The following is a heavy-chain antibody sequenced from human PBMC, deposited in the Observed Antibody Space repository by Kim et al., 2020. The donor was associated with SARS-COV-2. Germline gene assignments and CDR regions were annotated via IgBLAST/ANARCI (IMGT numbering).Heavy chain of an antibody. V-gene: IGHV7-4-1*02. CDR3: ARETGVESKLLWFGEPSYYYYGMDV. D-gene: IGHD3-10*01. J-gene: IGHJ6*02. Sequence: ASVKVSCKASGYTFTSYAMNWVRQAPGQGLEWMGWINTNTGNPTYAQGFTGRFVFSLDTSVSTAYLQISSLKAEDTAVYYCARETGVESKLLWFGEPSYYYYGMDVWGQGTTVTVSS. CDR2: INTNTGNP. CDR1: GYTFTSYA.